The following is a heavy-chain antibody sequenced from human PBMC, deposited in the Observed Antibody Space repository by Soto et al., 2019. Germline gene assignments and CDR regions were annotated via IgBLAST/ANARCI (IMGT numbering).Heavy chain of an antibody. Sequence: PGGSLRLSCAASGFTFSSYEMNWVRQAPGKGLDWVSYISSSGSTIYYADSVKGRFTISRDNAKNSLYLQMNSLRAEDTAVYYCARDRGYYDSSGYSHNWFDPWGQGTLVTVSS. CDR3: ARDRGYYDSSGYSHNWFDP. V-gene: IGHV3-48*03. D-gene: IGHD3-22*01. J-gene: IGHJ5*02. CDR1: GFTFSSYE. CDR2: ISSSGSTI.